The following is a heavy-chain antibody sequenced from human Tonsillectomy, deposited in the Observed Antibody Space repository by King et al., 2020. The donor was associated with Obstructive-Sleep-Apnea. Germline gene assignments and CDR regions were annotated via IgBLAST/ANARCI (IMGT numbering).Heavy chain of an antibody. D-gene: IGHD6-13*01. CDR2: IKQDGSEK. Sequence: VQLVESGGGLVRPGGSLRLSCAASGFTFSSYWITWVRQAPGKGLEWVANIKQDGSEKYYVDSMKGRFTLSRDNAKNSLYLQMNSLRAEDTAVYYCATGIGLAYWGQGTLVTVSS. CDR1: GFTFSSYW. J-gene: IGHJ4*02. V-gene: IGHV3-7*01. CDR3: ATGIGLAY.